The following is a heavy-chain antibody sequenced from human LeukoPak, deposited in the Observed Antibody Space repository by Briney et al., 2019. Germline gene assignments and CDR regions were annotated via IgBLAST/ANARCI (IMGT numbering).Heavy chain of an antibody. J-gene: IGHJ4*02. CDR3: ARHPSSIRFSDY. D-gene: IGHD3-3*01. Sequence: KCGESLKISCKGSGYRFTDHWIAWVRQMPGKGLECMGIINPVDSETRYSPSFQGQVTISVDKSITTASLQWSSLRASDTAMYYCARHPSSIRFSDYWGQGTLVTVSS. CDR1: GYRFTDHW. V-gene: IGHV5-51*01. CDR2: INPVDSET.